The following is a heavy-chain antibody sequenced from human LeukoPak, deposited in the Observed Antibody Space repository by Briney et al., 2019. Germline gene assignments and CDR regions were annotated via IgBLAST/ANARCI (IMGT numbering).Heavy chain of an antibody. V-gene: IGHV4-59*12. CDR1: GDSFSSYF. Sequence: SETLSLTCTVSGDSFSSYFWSWIRQPPGKGLEWIGYIYSSGNINYNPSLKSRVTISVDTSKNQFSLKLSSVTAADTAVYYCARDLGDYWSGFRSYFFDYWGQGTLVTVSS. CDR2: IYSSGNI. CDR3: ARDLGDYWSGFRSYFFDY. J-gene: IGHJ4*02. D-gene: IGHD3-3*01.